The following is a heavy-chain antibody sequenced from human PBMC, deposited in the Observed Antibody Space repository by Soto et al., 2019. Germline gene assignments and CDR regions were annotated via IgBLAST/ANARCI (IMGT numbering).Heavy chain of an antibody. V-gene: IGHV4-61*05. J-gene: IGHJ4*02. CDR2: IYYSGST. D-gene: IGHD3-10*01. CDR3: ASMGYHYGSGSYPLDY. Sequence: PSETLSLTCTVSGGSISSSSYYWSWIRQPPGKGLEWIGYIYYSGSTNYNPSLKSRVTISLDTSKNQFSLNLRSVTAADTAVYYCASMGYHYGSGSYPLDYWGQGTLVTVSS. CDR1: GGSISSSSYY.